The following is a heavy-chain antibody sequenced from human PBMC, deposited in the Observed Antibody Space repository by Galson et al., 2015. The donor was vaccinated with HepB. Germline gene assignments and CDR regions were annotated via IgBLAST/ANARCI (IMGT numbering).Heavy chain of an antibody. D-gene: IGHD6-19*01. J-gene: IGHJ4*02. CDR1: GFTFSSYS. CDR2: ISSSSGYI. Sequence: SLRLSCAASGFTFSSYSMNWVRQAPGKGLEWVSSISSSSGYIYYADSVKGRFTISRDNAKNSLYLQMNSLRAEDTAVYYCARDLSSPSSGWSPGLFDYWGQGTLVTVSS. V-gene: IGHV3-21*01. CDR3: ARDLSSPSSGWSPGLFDY.